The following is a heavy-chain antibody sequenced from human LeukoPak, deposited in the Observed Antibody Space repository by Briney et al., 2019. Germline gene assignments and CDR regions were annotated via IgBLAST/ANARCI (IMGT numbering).Heavy chain of an antibody. CDR1: GGSFSGYY. V-gene: IGHV4-34*01. CDR2: INHSGST. J-gene: IGHJ4*02. D-gene: IGHD3-10*01. CDR3: ARDRGVRPYYFDY. Sequence: PSETLSLTCAVYGGSFSGYYWSWIRQPPGKGLEWIGEINHSGSTYYNPSLKSRVTISVDTSKNQFSLKLNSVTAADTAVYYCARDRGVRPYYFDYWGQGTLVTVSS.